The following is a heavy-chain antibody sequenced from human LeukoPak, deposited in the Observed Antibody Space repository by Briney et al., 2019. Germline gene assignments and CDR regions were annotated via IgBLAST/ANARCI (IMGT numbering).Heavy chain of an antibody. D-gene: IGHD3-10*01. V-gene: IGHV1-24*01. CDR3: ATKRSLLLWFGELLYRGAFDI. Sequence: ASVKVSCKVSGYTLTELSMHWVRQAPGKGLEWMGGFDPEDGETIYAQKFQGRVTMTEDTSTDTAYMELSSLRSEDTAVYYCATKRSLLLWFGELLYRGAFDIWGQGTMVTVSS. CDR2: FDPEDGET. J-gene: IGHJ3*02. CDR1: GYTLTELS.